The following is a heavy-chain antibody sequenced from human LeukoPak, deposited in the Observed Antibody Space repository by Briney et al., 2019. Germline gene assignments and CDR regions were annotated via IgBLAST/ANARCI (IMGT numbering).Heavy chain of an antibody. J-gene: IGHJ4*02. CDR1: GFTFGGYG. D-gene: IGHD1-14*01. Sequence: GGSLRLSCAGSGFTFGGYGMHWFRQTPGKGLEWVAVIAYDGSRAFYADSVKGRFTISRDNSKNTMSVQMDDLRAEDTAVYYCTRYNNDHFDYWGQGTLVTVSA. CDR3: TRYNNDHFDY. V-gene: IGHV3-33*01. CDR2: IAYDGSRA.